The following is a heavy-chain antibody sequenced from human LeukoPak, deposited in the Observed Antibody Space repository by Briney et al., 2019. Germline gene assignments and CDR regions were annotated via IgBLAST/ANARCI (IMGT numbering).Heavy chain of an antibody. CDR1: GYSLTRYD. V-gene: IGHV1-8*01. Sequence: RFSETVSRQASGYSLTRYDIHWVRQATGQGLEWMGWMNPKSVNKCYVQKFQGRVTTTMNTSISTAYTELSSLKSDDTAVYYCARVGSSSYIVDYWGQGTLVTVSS. CDR2: MNPKSVNK. J-gene: IGHJ4*02. D-gene: IGHD3-22*01. CDR3: ARVGSSSYIVDY.